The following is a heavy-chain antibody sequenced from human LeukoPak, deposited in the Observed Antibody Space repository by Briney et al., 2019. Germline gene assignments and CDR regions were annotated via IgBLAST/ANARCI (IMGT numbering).Heavy chain of an antibody. D-gene: IGHD3-22*01. V-gene: IGHV1-69*04. CDR3: AREGYYDSSGYPYY. CDR2: IIPILGIA. J-gene: IGHJ4*02. Sequence: GASVKVSCKASGGTFSSYAISWVRQAPGQGLEWMGRIIPILGIANYAQKFQGRVTITADKSTSTGYMELSSLRSEDTAVYYCAREGYYDSSGYPYYWGQGTLVTVSS. CDR1: GGTFSSYA.